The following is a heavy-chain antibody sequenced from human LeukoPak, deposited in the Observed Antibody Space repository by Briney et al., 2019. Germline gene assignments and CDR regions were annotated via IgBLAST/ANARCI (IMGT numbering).Heavy chain of an antibody. J-gene: IGHJ3*02. Sequence: RRSLRLSCAASGFTFTSYAMHWVRQAPGKGLEWVAVVSYDGSNKYYADSVKGRFTISTDNSKNTQYLQMNSLRAEDTAVYYCARDSAAAGVDEVDIWGQGTMVTVSS. V-gene: IGHV3-30*04. CDR1: GFTFTSYA. CDR3: ARDSAAAGVDEVDI. CDR2: VSYDGSNK. D-gene: IGHD6-13*01.